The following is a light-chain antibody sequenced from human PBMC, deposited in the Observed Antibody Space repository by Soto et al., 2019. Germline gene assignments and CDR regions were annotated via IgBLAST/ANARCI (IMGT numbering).Light chain of an antibody. CDR3: QQNKNWPFT. CDR2: GAS. Sequence: EIVLTQSPGTLSLSPGERATLSCRASQSVSSSYLAWYQQKPGQAPRLLIYGASSRATGIPDRFSGSGSGKDFTLTISRLEPEDFAVYYCQQNKNWPFTFGPGTRVAV. CDR1: QSVSSSY. V-gene: IGKV3-20*01. J-gene: IGKJ3*01.